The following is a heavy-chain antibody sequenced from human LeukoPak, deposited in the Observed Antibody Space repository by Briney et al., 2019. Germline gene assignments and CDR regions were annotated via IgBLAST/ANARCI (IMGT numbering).Heavy chain of an antibody. CDR2: INRDGSST. D-gene: IGHD5-18*01. CDR3: AGGGYTYGLY. Sequence: GGSLRLSCAGSGFIFSDSVIHWVRQAPGKGLVWVSRINRDGSSTSYADSVKRRFTISRDNTKNTLHLQMNSLRAEDTAVYYCAGGGYTYGLYWGQGDLVTVSS. V-gene: IGHV3-74*01. CDR1: GFIFSDSV. J-gene: IGHJ4*02.